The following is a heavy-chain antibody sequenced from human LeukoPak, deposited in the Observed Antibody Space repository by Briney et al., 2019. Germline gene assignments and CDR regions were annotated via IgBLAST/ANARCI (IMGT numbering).Heavy chain of an antibody. V-gene: IGHV4-31*03. CDR1: GGSISSGGYY. J-gene: IGHJ4*02. CDR3: ARGRGYCSSTSCQQTPPHFDY. CDR2: IYCSGST. D-gene: IGHD2-2*01. Sequence: SETLSLTCTVSGGSISSGGYYWSWIRQHPGKGLEWIGYIYCSGSTYYNPSLKSRVTISVDTSKNQFSLKLSSVTAADTAVYYCARGRGYCSSTSCQQTPPHFDYWGQGTLVTVSS.